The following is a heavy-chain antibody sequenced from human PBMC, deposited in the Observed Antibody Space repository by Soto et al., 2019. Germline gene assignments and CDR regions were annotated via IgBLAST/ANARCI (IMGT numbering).Heavy chain of an antibody. CDR1: GGSISSYY. V-gene: IGHV4-59*01. J-gene: IGHJ6*02. CDR2: IYYSGST. Sequence: SETLSLTCTVSGGSISSYYWSWIRQPPGKGLEWIGYIYYSGSTNYNPSLKSRVTISVDTSKNQFSLKLSSVTAADTAVYYCARWVKSPRIFGVVTHSYGMDVWGQGTTVTRLL. D-gene: IGHD3-3*01. CDR3: ARWVKSPRIFGVVTHSYGMDV.